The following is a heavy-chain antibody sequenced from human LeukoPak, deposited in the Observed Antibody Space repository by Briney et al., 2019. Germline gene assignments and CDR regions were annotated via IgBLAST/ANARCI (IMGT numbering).Heavy chain of an antibody. J-gene: IGHJ4*02. V-gene: IGHV4-31*03. CDR1: GGSISSGGYY. CDR3: ARLQGAAAGTEDY. Sequence: SETVPLTCTVSGGSISSGGYYWSWIRQHPGKGLEWIGYIYYSGSTYYNPSLKSRVTISVDTSKNQFSLKLSSVTAADTAVYYCARLQGAAAGTEDYWGQGTLVTVSS. D-gene: IGHD6-13*01. CDR2: IYYSGST.